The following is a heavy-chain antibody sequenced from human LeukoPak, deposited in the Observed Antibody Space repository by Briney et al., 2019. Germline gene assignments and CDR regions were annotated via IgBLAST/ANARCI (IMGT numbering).Heavy chain of an antibody. Sequence: SETLSLTCAVYGGSFSGYYWSWIRQPPGKGLEWIGEINHSGSTNYNPSLKSRVTISVDTSKNQFSLKLSSVTAADTAVYHCARQGLKWYYDFWSGLNYMDVWGKGTTVTVSS. CDR3: ARQGLKWYYDFWSGLNYMDV. D-gene: IGHD3-3*01. V-gene: IGHV4-34*01. J-gene: IGHJ6*03. CDR1: GGSFSGYY. CDR2: INHSGST.